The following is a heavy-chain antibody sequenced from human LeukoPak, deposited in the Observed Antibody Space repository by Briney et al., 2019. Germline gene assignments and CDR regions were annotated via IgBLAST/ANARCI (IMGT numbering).Heavy chain of an antibody. CDR3: AKEYQHDYGDYAPPGY. Sequence: GGSLRLSCAASGFTFSSYGMHWVRQAPGKGLEWVAVISYDGSNKYYADSVKGRFTISRDNSKNTLYLQMNSLRAEDTAVYYCAKEYQHDYGDYAPPGYWGQGTLVTVSS. CDR1: GFTFSSYG. J-gene: IGHJ4*02. V-gene: IGHV3-30*18. CDR2: ISYDGSNK. D-gene: IGHD4-17*01.